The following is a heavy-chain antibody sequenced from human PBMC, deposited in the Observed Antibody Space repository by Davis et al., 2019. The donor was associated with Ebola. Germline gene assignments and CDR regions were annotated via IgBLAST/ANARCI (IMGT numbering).Heavy chain of an antibody. J-gene: IGHJ4*02. Sequence: SETLSLTCTVSGGSISGSYWSWIRQPPGKGLERIGYIHYSGSTNYNPSLKSRVTISVDTSKNQFSLKLSSVTAADTAVYYCARLEAVAGLDYWGQGTLVTVSS. CDR3: ARLEAVAGLDY. V-gene: IGHV4-59*08. D-gene: IGHD6-19*01. CDR2: IHYSGST. CDR1: GGSISGSY.